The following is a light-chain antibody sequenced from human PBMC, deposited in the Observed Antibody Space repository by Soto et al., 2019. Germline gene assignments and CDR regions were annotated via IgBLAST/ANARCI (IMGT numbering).Light chain of an antibody. CDR1: QGIRSW. V-gene: IGKV1D-12*01. Sequence: DIQMTQSPSSVSASVGDRVTITCRASQGIRSWLAWYQQKRGKAPKLXIYAASSLQSGVPSRFSGSASGTYFTLTISSLQPEDFATDYCQQASSFTLTFGQGTRLEIK. CDR3: QQASSFTLT. CDR2: AAS. J-gene: IGKJ5*01.